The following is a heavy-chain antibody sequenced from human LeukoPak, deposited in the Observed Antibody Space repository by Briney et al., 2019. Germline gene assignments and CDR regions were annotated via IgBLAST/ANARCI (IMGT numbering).Heavy chain of an antibody. V-gene: IGHV1-69*01. CDR3: AREQIAARAGFDY. J-gene: IGHJ4*02. D-gene: IGHD6-6*01. CDR1: GYTFTSYY. CDR2: IIPIFGTA. Sequence: ASVKVSCKASGYTFTSYYMHWVRQAPGQGLEWMGGIIPIFGTANYAQKFQGRVTITADESTSTAYMELSSLRSKDTAVYYCAREQIAARAGFDYWGQGTLVTVSS.